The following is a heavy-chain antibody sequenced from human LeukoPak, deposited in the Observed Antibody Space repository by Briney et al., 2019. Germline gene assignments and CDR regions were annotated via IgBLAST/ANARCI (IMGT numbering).Heavy chain of an antibody. J-gene: IGHJ4*02. V-gene: IGHV4-59*08. D-gene: IGHD6-13*01. CDR2: IYYSGST. CDR3: ARHEISSSWYPAFVDY. Sequence: SETLSLTCTVSGGSISSYYWSWIRQPPGKGLEWIGYIYYSGSTKYNPSLKSQVTISVDTSKNQFSLKLSSVTAADTAVYYCARHEISSSWYPAFVDYWGQGILVTVSS. CDR1: GGSISSYY.